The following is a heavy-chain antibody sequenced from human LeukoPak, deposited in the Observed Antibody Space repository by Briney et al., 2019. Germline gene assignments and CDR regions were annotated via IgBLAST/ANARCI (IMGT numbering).Heavy chain of an antibody. CDR2: IWYDGRYQ. D-gene: IGHD5-24*01. J-gene: IGHJ5*02. CDR3: AKGQKPRWLQMGGP. V-gene: IGHV3-33*06. Sequence: QPGRSLTLSCAASGFSFNEYGMHWVRQAPGKGLEWVGVIWYDGRYQHYADSVKGRFTISRDNSKNTLYLQMTSLRAEDTAVYYCAKGQKPRWLQMGGPWGQGTLVTVSS. CDR1: GFSFNEYG.